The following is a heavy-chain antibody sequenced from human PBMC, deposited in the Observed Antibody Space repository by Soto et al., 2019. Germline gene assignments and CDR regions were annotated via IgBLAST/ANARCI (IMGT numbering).Heavy chain of an antibody. CDR1: GGTFSSYT. CDR3: VSGVATIKSVFYYGMDV. V-gene: IGHV1-69*02. J-gene: IGHJ6*01. CDR2: IIPILGIA. D-gene: IGHD5-12*01. Sequence: AVKVSCKASGGTFSSYTISWVRQAPGQGLEWMGRIIPILGIANYAQKFQGRVTITADKSTSTAYMELSSLRSEETAVYYCVSGVATIKSVFYYGMDVWG.